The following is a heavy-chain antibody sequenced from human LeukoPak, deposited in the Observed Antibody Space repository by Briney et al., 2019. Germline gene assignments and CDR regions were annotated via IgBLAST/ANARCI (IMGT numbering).Heavy chain of an antibody. CDR1: GFTVSSNY. V-gene: IGHV4-34*01. CDR3: ARRGGYSGSYYGY. CDR2: INHSGST. Sequence: GSLRLSCAASGFTVSSNYMSWIRQPPGKGLEWIGEINHSGSTNYNPSLKSRVTISVDTSKNQFSLKLSSVTAADTAVYYCARRGGYSGSYYGYWGQGTLVTVSS. J-gene: IGHJ4*02. D-gene: IGHD1-26*01.